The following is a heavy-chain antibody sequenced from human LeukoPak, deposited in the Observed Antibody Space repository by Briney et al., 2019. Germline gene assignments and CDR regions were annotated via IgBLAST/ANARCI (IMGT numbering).Heavy chain of an antibody. V-gene: IGHV1-46*01. CDR3: ARENTYYDFRSGYYVPVGIDY. D-gene: IGHD3-3*01. CDR2: INPSGGST. CDR1: GYTFTSYY. J-gene: IGHJ4*02. Sequence: ASVKVSCKASGYTFTSYYMHWVRQAPGQGLEWMGIINPSGGSTSYAQKFQGRVTMTRDTSTSTVYMELSSLRSEDTAVYYCARENTYYDFRSGYYVPVGIDYWGQGTLVTVSS.